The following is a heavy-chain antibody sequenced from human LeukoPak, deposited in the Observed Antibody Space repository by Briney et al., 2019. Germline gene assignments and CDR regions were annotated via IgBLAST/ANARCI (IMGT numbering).Heavy chain of an antibody. Sequence: PGGSLRLSCAASGFTVSSNYMSWVRQAPGKGLEWVSAISGSGGSTYYADSVKGRFTISRDNSKNTLYLQMNSLRAEDTAVYYCAKDDRGRFSDSGGYYFNAFDIWGQGTMVTVSS. CDR1: GFTVSSNY. V-gene: IGHV3-23*01. CDR2: ISGSGGST. CDR3: AKDDRGRFSDSGGYYFNAFDI. J-gene: IGHJ3*02. D-gene: IGHD3-22*01.